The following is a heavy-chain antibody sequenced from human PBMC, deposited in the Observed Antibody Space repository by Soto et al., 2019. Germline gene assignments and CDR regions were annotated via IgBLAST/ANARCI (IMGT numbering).Heavy chain of an antibody. CDR3: ARDFCSGGSCYSRYFQH. J-gene: IGHJ1*01. CDR2: ISSSSSYI. D-gene: IGHD2-15*01. Sequence: GGSLRLSCAASGFTFSSYSMNWVRQAPGKGLEWVSSISSSSSYIYYADSVKGRFTISRDNAKNSLYLQMNSLRAEDTAVYYCARDFCSGGSCYSRYFQHWGQGTLVTVSS. CDR1: GFTFSSYS. V-gene: IGHV3-21*01.